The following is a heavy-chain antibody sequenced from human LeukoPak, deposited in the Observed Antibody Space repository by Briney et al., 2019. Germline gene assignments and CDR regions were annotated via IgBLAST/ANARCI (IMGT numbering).Heavy chain of an antibody. CDR3: AKDTPGFGGDDFVH. V-gene: IGHV3-30*02. D-gene: IGHD3-10*01. Sequence: PGGSLGLSCAASGFTFRTYAMHWVRQAPGKGLEWVSFIRSDGNDKFYADSVKGRFTISRDNSKDTLYLQMNSLRTEDTAVYYCAKDTPGFGGDDFVHWGQGTLVTVSS. CDR1: GFTFRTYA. CDR2: IRSDGNDK. J-gene: IGHJ4*02.